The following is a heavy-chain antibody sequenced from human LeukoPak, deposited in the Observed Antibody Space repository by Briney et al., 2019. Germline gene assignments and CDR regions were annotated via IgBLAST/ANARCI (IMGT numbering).Heavy chain of an antibody. J-gene: IGHJ3*02. CDR3: ARDSSGYIFDI. V-gene: IGHV3-21*01. D-gene: IGHD3-10*01. Sequence: PGGSLRLSCAASGFTFSSYSMNWVRQAPGKGLEWVSSISSSSSYIYYADSVKGRFTISRDNSKNTLYLQMNSLRAEDTAVYYCARDSSGYIFDIWGQGTMVTVSS. CDR2: ISSSSSYI. CDR1: GFTFSSYS.